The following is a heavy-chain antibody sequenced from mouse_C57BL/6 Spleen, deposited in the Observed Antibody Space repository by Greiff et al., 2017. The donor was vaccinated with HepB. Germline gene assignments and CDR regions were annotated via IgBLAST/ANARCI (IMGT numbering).Heavy chain of an antibody. CDR1: GFTFSSYA. Sequence: EVMLVESGEGLVKPGGSLKLSCAASGFTFSSYAMSWVRQTPEKRLEWVAYISSGGDYIYYADTVKGRFTISRDNARNTLYLQMSSLKSEDTAMYYCTRDGRITTVVAPYWYFDVWGTGTTVTVSS. CDR3: TRDGRITTVVAPYWYFDV. CDR2: ISSGGDYI. J-gene: IGHJ1*03. D-gene: IGHD1-1*01. V-gene: IGHV5-9-1*02.